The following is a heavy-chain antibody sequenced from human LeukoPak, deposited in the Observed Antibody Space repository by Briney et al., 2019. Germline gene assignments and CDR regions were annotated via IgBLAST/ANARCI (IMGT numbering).Heavy chain of an antibody. Sequence: QSGGSLRLSCAASGFIFTNYAMSWVRQAPGKGLEWVGFIRSKAYGGTTEYAASVKGRFTISRDDSKSIAYLQMNSLKTEDTAVYYCTKSGGSDYWGQGTLVTVSS. CDR2: IRSKAYGGTT. D-gene: IGHD3-16*01. V-gene: IGHV3-49*04. CDR3: TKSGGSDY. J-gene: IGHJ4*02. CDR1: GFIFTNYA.